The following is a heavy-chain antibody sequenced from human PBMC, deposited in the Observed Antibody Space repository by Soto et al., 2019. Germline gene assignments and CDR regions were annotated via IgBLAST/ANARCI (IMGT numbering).Heavy chain of an antibody. CDR1: GYHLKSYY. CDR3: AKEIAYDLSHYYNSMDV. CDR2: INPDSGGT. J-gene: IGHJ6*02. Sequence: ASEKVACKASGYHLKSYYINWVRQAPGQGLEWVGWINPDSGGTSYAQKFQGWVTLTSDTSISTAYMELSRLKSDDTAVYYCAKEIAYDLSHYYNSMDVSAQATTVTLS. V-gene: IGHV1-2*04. D-gene: IGHD5-12*01.